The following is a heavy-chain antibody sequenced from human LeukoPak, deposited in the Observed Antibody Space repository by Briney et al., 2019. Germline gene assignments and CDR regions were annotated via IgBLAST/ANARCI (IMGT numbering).Heavy chain of an antibody. J-gene: IGHJ4*02. D-gene: IGHD6-19*01. V-gene: IGHV3-74*01. CDR1: GFTFSSYW. CDR3: ARDGSGWYPRFGG. Sequence: GGSLRLSCAASGFTFSSYWMHWVCQAPGKRLVWVSRINSDGSSTSYADSVKGRFTISRDNAKNTLYLQMNSLRAEDTAVYYCARDGSGWYPRFGGWGQGTLVTVSS. CDR2: INSDGSST.